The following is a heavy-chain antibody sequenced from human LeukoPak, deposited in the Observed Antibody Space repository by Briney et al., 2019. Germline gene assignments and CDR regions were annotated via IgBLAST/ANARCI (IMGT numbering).Heavy chain of an antibody. CDR2: IDHSGST. CDR3: ARGWDR. V-gene: IGHV4-34*01. CDR1: GGSFSGYY. Sequence: ASETLSLTCAVYGGSFSGYYWSWIRQPPGKGLEWIGEIDHSGSTNYNPSLKSRVTISVDTSKNQFSLNLSSVTAAYTAVYYCARGWDRWGQGTLVSVSS. J-gene: IGHJ5*02.